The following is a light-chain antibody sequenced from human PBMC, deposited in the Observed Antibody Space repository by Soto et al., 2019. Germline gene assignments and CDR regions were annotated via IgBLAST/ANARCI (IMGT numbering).Light chain of an antibody. V-gene: IGKV3-20*01. CDR2: GAS. J-gene: IGKJ5*01. Sequence: EIVMTQSPATLAVSPGARATLSCMSSQSVGSDLVWYRQKPGRAPRLLIFGASIRAPGIPDRFSGSGSGTDFTLTISRLEAEDFALYYCQYYGSSAPITFGQGTRL. CDR1: QSVGSD. CDR3: QYYGSSAPIT.